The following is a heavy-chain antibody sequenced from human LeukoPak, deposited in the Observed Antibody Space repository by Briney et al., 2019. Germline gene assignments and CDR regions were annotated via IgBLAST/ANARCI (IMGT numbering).Heavy chain of an antibody. J-gene: IGHJ3*02. V-gene: IGHV3-48*04. CDR1: GFTFSSHS. Sequence: GGSLRLSCAASGFTFSSHSMNWVRQAPGKGLEWVSYISSSSSTIYYADSVKGRFTISRDNAKNSLYLQMNSLRAEDTAVYYCARDAAVAGTEAFDIWGQGTMVTVSS. CDR3: ARDAAVAGTEAFDI. CDR2: ISSSSSTI. D-gene: IGHD6-19*01.